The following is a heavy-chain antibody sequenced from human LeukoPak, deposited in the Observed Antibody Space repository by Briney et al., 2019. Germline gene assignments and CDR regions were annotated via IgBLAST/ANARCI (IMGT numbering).Heavy chain of an antibody. D-gene: IGHD6-19*01. V-gene: IGHV4-61*02. CDR2: IYTSGST. Sequence: SQTLSLTCTVSGGSISSGSYYWSWIRQPARKGLEWIGRIYTSGSTNYNPSLKSRVTISVDTSKNQFSLKLSSVTAADTAVYYCARAIAVAGTGAFDYWGQGTLVTVSS. CDR3: ARAIAVAGTGAFDY. J-gene: IGHJ4*02. CDR1: GGSISSGSYY.